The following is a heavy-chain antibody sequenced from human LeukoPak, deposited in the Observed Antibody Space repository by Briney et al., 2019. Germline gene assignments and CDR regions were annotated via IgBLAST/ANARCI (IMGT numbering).Heavy chain of an antibody. D-gene: IGHD1-26*01. CDR2: ISYDGSNK. J-gene: IGHJ4*02. V-gene: IGHV3-30-3*01. CDR3: IRALGSYSDY. CDR1: GFTFSSYA. Sequence: PGGSLRLSCAASGFTFSSYAMHWVRQAPGKGLEWVAVISYDGSNKYYADSVKGRFTISRDNSKNTLYLQMNSLRAEDTAVYYCIRALGSYSDYWGQGTLVTVSS.